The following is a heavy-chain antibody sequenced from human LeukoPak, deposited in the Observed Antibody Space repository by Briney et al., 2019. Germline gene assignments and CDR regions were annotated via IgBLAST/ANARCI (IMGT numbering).Heavy chain of an antibody. J-gene: IGHJ2*01. Sequence: SETLSLTCTVSGGSISSYYWSWIRQPAGKGLEWIGRIYTSGSTNYNPSLKSRVTISVDTSKNQFSLKLSSVTAADTAVYYCARDLSPLITIFGVVWGQGYFDLWGRGTLVTVSS. V-gene: IGHV4-4*07. CDR2: IYTSGST. CDR3: ARDLSPLITIFGVVWGQGYFDL. CDR1: GGSISSYY. D-gene: IGHD3-3*01.